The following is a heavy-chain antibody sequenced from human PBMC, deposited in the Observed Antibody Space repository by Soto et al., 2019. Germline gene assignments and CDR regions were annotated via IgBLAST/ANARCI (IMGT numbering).Heavy chain of an antibody. CDR2: IHNDGSTT. CDR1: GFTFSSYW. V-gene: IGHV3-74*01. J-gene: IGHJ4*01. D-gene: IGHD1-7*01. CDR3: ARDNWNSY. Sequence: GGSLRLSCAASGFTFSSYWMHWVRQAPGKGLMWVSRIHNDGSTTRYADSVKGRFAISRDNAKNTLYLQMSSLRVEDTAVYYCARDNWNSYWGQGTLVTASS.